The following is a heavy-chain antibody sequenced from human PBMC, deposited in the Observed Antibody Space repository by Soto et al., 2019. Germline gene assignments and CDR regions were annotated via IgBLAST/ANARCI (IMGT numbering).Heavy chain of an antibody. V-gene: IGHV1-69*01. CDR1: GGTFGRNT. CDR3: ARDLNWALDY. Sequence: HVHLVQSAAEVKKPGSSVRVSCTVSGGTFGRNTIVWVRQAPEQGLECMGHIVPKYAQKFQGRVTFTADESTTTAYMDLSSLTSEDTAVYFCARDLNWALDYWGQGTLVTVSS. CDR2: IVP. J-gene: IGHJ4*02. D-gene: IGHD7-27*01.